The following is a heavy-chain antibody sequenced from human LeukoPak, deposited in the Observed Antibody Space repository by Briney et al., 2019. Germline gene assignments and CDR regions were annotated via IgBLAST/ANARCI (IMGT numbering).Heavy chain of an antibody. V-gene: IGHV5-51*01. D-gene: IGHD3-3*01. J-gene: IGHJ4*02. CDR1: GYSFASYW. CDR2: IYPGDSDT. Sequence: TGESLKISCKGSGYSFASYWIGWVRQMPGKGLGWMGIIYPGDSDTRYSPSFQGQVTISADKSISTAYLQWSSLKASDTAMYYCARLRYDFWSGVDYWGQGTLVTVSS. CDR3: ARLRYDFWSGVDY.